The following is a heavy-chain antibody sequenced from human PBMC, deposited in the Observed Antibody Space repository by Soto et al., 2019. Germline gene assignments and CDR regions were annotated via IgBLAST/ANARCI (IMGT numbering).Heavy chain of an antibody. CDR1: GFTFSSYA. CDR3: AKDRSSTLDLDY. V-gene: IGHV3-23*01. Sequence: GGSLRLSCAASGFTFSSYAMSWVRQAPGKGLEWVSYISGSGGSTYHADSVKGRFTISRDNSKNTLYLQMNSLRVGDTAVYYCAKDRSSTLDLDYWGQGTLVTVSS. D-gene: IGHD2-2*01. J-gene: IGHJ4*02. CDR2: ISGSGGST.